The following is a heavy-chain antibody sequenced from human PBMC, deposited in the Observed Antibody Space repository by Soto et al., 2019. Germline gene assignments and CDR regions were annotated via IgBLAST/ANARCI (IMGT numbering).Heavy chain of an antibody. J-gene: IGHJ1*01. CDR2: ISSGDGRT. D-gene: IGHD1-26*01. CDR1: GFTLSSFA. V-gene: IGHV3-23*03. CDR3: AKNRGYSGGAWPIFHH. Sequence: EVQLLESGGGLVQPGGSLRLSCAASGFTLSSFAMGWVRQAPEKGLEWVAGISSGDGRTNYLDSVRGRFTISRDNSNLYLQMTSPRAEDTATYFCAKNRGYSGGAWPIFHHWGQGTLVSVSS.